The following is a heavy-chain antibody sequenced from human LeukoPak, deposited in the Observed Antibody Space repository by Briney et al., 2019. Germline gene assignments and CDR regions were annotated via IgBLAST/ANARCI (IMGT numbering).Heavy chain of an antibody. V-gene: IGHV4-61*02. J-gene: IGHJ3*02. CDR1: GGSISSGSYY. Sequence: SETLSLTCTVSGGSISSGSYYWSWIRQPAGKGLEWIGRIYTSGSTNYNPSLKSRVTISVDTSKNQFSLKLSSVTAADTAVYYCARSSTYYYDSSGHGAFDIWGQGTMVTVSS. CDR2: IYTSGST. CDR3: ARSSTYYYDSSGHGAFDI. D-gene: IGHD3-22*01.